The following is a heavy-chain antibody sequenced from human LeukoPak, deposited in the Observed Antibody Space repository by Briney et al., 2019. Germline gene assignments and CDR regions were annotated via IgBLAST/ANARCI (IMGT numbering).Heavy chain of an antibody. J-gene: IGHJ4*02. CDR3: ARVRSRDSGYDPPDY. Sequence: EASVKVSCKASGYTFTSYYMHWVRQAPGQGLEWMGRINPSGGSTSYAQKFQGRVTMTRDTSTSTVYMELSSLRSEDTAVYYCARVRSRDSGYDPPDYWGQGTLVTVSS. D-gene: IGHD5-12*01. CDR2: INPSGGST. CDR1: GYTFTSYY. V-gene: IGHV1-46*01.